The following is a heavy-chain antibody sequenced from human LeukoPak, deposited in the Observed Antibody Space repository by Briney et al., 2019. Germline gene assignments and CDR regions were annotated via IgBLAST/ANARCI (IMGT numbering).Heavy chain of an antibody. CDR2: IYQSGRT. D-gene: IGHD2-15*01. V-gene: IGHV4-39*01. J-gene: IGHJ4*02. CDR3: ARHGGSSSIDK. Sequence: SETLSLTCIVSGGSISSSGYYWAWIRQSPGKGLEWIGSIYQSGRTYYNPSLKSQVAIYVDMSVNRFSMTLSAVTAADTAVFYCARHGGSSSIDKWGQGTLVAVSS. CDR1: GGSISSSGYY.